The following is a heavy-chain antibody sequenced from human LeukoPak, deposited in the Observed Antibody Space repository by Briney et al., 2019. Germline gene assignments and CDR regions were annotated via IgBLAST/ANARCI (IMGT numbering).Heavy chain of an antibody. V-gene: IGHV1-18*01. CDR3: ARVRQQWLVPDYFDY. J-gene: IGHJ4*02. CDR1: GYTFTSYG. CDR2: TSAYNGNT. Sequence: GASVKVSCKASGYTFTSYGISWVRQAPGQGLEWMGWTSAYNGNTNYAQKLQGRVTMTTDTSTSTAYMELRSLRSDDTAVYYCARVRQQWLVPDYFDYWGQGTLVTVSS. D-gene: IGHD6-19*01.